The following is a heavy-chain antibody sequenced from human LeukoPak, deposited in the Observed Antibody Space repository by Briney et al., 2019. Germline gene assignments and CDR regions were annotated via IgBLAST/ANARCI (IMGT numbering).Heavy chain of an antibody. J-gene: IGHJ4*02. V-gene: IGHV3-23*01. CDR2: ISGSGGST. CDR1: GFTFSYYA. D-gene: IGHD1-20*01. CDR3: AKDHTVSITYYFDY. Sequence: GGSLRLSCAASGFTFSYYAMSWVRQAPGKGLEWVSAISGSGGSTYYADSVKGRFTISRDNSKNTPYLQMNSLRAEDTAVYYCAKDHTVSITYYFDYWGQGTLVTVSS.